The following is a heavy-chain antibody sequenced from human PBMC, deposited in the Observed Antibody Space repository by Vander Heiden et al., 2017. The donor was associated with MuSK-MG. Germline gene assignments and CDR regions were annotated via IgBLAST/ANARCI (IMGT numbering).Heavy chain of an antibody. V-gene: IGHV4-59*01. J-gene: IGHJ5*02. CDR3: ARGNYYGSGSYGDWFDP. Sequence: QLQLQESGPGLAKPSETLSFTCTVYGRSIRRYYWSWIRQPPGKGLEWIGYIFYIGTTKYNPSLKSRLTISLDTSKNQFSLKLRSAIAADTAVYYCARGNYYGSGSYGDWFDPWGQGALVTVSS. CDR1: GRSIRRYY. CDR2: IFYIGTT. D-gene: IGHD3-10*01.